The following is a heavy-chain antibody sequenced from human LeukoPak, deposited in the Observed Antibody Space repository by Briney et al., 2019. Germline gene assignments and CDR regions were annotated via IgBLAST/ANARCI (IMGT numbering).Heavy chain of an antibody. CDR3: VKGMSGTYFGMDV. D-gene: IGHD3-10*01. Sequence: ESLKISCGGSGYRFSSYWIAWVRHTPGKGLEFLGIIYPADSDTRYSPSFEGQVTISADESTSTAHLQWGSLKASDTAIYYCVKGMSGTYFGMDVWGQGTTVTVSS. J-gene: IGHJ6*02. V-gene: IGHV5-51*01. CDR2: IYPADSDT. CDR1: GYRFSSYW.